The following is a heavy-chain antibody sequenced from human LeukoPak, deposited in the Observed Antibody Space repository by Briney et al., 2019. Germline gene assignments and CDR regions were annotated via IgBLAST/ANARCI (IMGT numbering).Heavy chain of an antibody. D-gene: IGHD3-9*01. CDR2: IYSGGST. J-gene: IGHJ3*02. Sequence: GGSLRLSCAASGFTVSSNYMSWVRQAPGKGLECVSVIYSGGSTYYADSVKGRFSISRDNSKNTLYLQMNSLRAEDTAVYYCAKLYYDILTGYSYDAFDNWGQGTMVTVSS. CDR3: AKLYYDILTGYSYDAFDN. CDR1: GFTVSSNY. V-gene: IGHV3-53*01.